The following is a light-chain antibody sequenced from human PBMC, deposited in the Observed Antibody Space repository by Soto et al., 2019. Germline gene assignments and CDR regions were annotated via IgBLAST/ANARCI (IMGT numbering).Light chain of an antibody. CDR2: AAA. CDR3: LQDHNYPLT. V-gene: IGKV1-6*02. CDR1: QGIGSD. J-gene: IGKJ4*01. Sequence: AIQMAQSPSSLSASVGDRVTITCRASQGIGSDVGWFQQKPGKAPKLLIYAAATLQSGVPSRFSGSRSGTYFTLTISSLQPEDFATYYCLQDHNYPLTFGGGTKVEIK.